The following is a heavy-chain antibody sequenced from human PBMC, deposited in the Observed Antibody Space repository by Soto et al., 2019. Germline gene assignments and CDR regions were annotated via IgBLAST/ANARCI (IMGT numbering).Heavy chain of an antibody. V-gene: IGHV1-2*02. CDR1: GYTFSDYF. CDR2: INPNSGAT. Sequence: ASVKVSCKASGYTFSDYFMHWVRQAPGQGLEWMGWINPNSGATYYAQKFQGRVTMTRDTSINTAYMELTRLRSDDTAVYYCARGGYFDSSNYLAYWGLGTLVTVSS. CDR3: ARGGYFDSSNYLAY. J-gene: IGHJ4*02. D-gene: IGHD3-22*01.